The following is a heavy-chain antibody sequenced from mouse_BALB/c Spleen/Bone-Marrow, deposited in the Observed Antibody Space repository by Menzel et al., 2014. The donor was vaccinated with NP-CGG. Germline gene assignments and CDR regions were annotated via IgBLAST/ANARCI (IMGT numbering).Heavy chain of an antibody. CDR3: ARKKYGIPYAMDY. CDR1: GYSFTGYY. CDR2: ISCYNSAT. J-gene: IGHJ4*01. D-gene: IGHD2-10*02. V-gene: IGHV1S34*01. Sequence: LVKTGASVKISCKASGYSFTGYYMHWVKQSHGKSLEWIGYISCYNSATSYNQKFKGKATFTVDTSSSTAYMQFNSLTSEDSAVYYCARKKYGIPYAMDYWGQGTSVTVSS.